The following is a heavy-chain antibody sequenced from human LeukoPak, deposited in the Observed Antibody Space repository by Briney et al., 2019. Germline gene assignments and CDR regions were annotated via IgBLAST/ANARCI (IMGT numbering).Heavy chain of an antibody. Sequence: SETLSLTCTVSGGSISSSSYYWGWIRHPPGKGLEGRGSIYYSGSTYYNLPLKRRDPISVDTPENQFSLNLSSVTAADTAVYYCARHITIFGVVIKGGSYYFDYWGEGTLVTVSS. CDR3: ARHITIFGVVIKGGSYYFDY. J-gene: IGHJ4*02. CDR1: GGSISSSSYY. D-gene: IGHD3-3*01. CDR2: IYYSGST. V-gene: IGHV4-39*01.